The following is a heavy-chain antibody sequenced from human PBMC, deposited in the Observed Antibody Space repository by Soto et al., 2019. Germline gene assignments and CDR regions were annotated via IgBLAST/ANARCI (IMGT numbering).Heavy chain of an antibody. CDR1: GFTFSSYS. V-gene: IGHV3-48*02. CDR2: ISSSSSTI. CDR3: ARVGEQWLVVSNYYYYGMDV. D-gene: IGHD6-19*01. Sequence: EVQLVESGGGLVQPGGSLRLSCAASGFTFSSYSMNWVRQAPGKGLEWVSYISSSSSTIYYADSVKGRFTISRDNAKNSLYLQMNCLRDEDTAVYYCARVGEQWLVVSNYYYYGMDVWGQGTTVTVSS. J-gene: IGHJ6*02.